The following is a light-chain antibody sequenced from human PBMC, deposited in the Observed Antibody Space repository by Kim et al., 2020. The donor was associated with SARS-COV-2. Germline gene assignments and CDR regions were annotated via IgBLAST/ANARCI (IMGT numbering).Light chain of an antibody. CDR2: AVS. CDR3: SSYTRSSTNYV. J-gene: IGLJ1*01. V-gene: IGLV2-14*03. CDR1: SSDVGSYNY. Sequence: QSIPNSCTGTSSDVGSYNYGSWYQQHPGKAPKLMIYAVSNRPSGVSNRFSGSKSGNTASLTISGLQAEDEADYYCSSYTRSSTNYVFGTGTKVTVL.